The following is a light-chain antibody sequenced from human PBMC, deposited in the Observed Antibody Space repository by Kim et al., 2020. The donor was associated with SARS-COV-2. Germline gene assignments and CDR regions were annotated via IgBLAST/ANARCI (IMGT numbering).Light chain of an antibody. CDR1: ELGDKY. J-gene: IGLJ3*02. CDR3: QAWDSSTSSWV. CDR2: QDN. V-gene: IGLV3-1*01. Sequence: PGQTPGFTCSGDELGDKYVCWYQQKPGQSPVLVIYQDNKWPSGIPERFSGSNSGNTATLTISGTQALDEADYYCQAWDSSTSSWVFGGGTQLTVL.